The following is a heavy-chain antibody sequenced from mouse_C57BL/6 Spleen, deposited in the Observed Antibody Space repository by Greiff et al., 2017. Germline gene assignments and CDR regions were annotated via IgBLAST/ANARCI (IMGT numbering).Heavy chain of an antibody. CDR2: SWWDDDK. Sequence: QVTLKESGPGILQPSQTLSLTCSSSGSSLSTFGMGVGWIRQPSGKGLEWLAHSWWDDDKYYNPALKSQPTISKDTSKNQVFLKITNVDTADTATYYCARIDTTAGFDYWGQGTLVTVSA. CDR1: GSSLSTFGMG. D-gene: IGHD1-2*01. J-gene: IGHJ3*01. CDR3: ARIDTTAGFDY. V-gene: IGHV8-8*01.